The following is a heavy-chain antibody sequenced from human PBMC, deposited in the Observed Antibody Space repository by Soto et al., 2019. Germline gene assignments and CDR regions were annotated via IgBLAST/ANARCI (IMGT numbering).Heavy chain of an antibody. CDR2: ISYDGSDK. CDR1: GFTFSSYA. J-gene: IGHJ6*02. V-gene: IGHV3-30-3*01. D-gene: IGHD5-18*01. Sequence: PGGSLRLSCAASGFTFSSYAMHWVRQAPGKGLEWVALISYDGSDKDYADSVKGRFTISRDNSRNTLFLQMNSLRAEDTAVYYCVKDKGPYSYGPYGMDVWGQGTTVTVSS. CDR3: VKDKGPYSYGPYGMDV.